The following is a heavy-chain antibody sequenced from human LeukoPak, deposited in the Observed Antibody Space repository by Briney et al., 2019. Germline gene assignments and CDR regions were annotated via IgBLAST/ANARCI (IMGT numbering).Heavy chain of an antibody. Sequence: ASVKVSCKASGYTFTGYYMHWVRQAPGQGLEWMGWINPNSGGTNYAQKFQGRVTMTRDTSISTAYMELSRLRSDDTAVYYCARDPDDYPGVAFDMWGQGTMVTVSS. CDR3: ARDPDDYPGVAFDM. CDR2: INPNSGGT. D-gene: IGHD3-16*01. V-gene: IGHV1-2*02. CDR1: GYTFTGYY. J-gene: IGHJ3*02.